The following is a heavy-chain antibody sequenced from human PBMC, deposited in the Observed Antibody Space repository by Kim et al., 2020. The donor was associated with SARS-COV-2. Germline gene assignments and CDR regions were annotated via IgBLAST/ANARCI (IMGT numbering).Heavy chain of an antibody. CDR1: GFTFSDYY. CDR2: ISSSSSYT. Sequence: GGSLRLSCAASGFTFSDYYMSWVRQAPGKGLEWVSYISSSSSYTNYADSLKGRFTISRDNAKNSLYLQMNSLRAEDTAVYYCARAGSSWYVPMSRIDYWGQGTLVTVSS. D-gene: IGHD6-13*01. V-gene: IGHV3-11*06. CDR3: ARAGSSWYVPMSRIDY. J-gene: IGHJ4*02.